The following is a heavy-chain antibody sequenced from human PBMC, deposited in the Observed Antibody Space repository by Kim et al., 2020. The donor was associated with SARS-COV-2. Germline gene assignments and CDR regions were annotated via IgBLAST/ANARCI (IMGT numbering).Heavy chain of an antibody. J-gene: IGHJ4*02. CDR1: GGSISSSSYY. Sequence: SETLSLTCTVSGGSISSSSYYWGWIRQPPGKGLEWIGSIYYSGSTYYNPSLKSRVTISVDTSKNQFSLKLSSVTAADTAVYYCARVMGGSGVFDYWGQGTLVTVSS. CDR2: IYYSGST. CDR3: ARVMGGSGVFDY. V-gene: IGHV4-39*01. D-gene: IGHD3-10*01.